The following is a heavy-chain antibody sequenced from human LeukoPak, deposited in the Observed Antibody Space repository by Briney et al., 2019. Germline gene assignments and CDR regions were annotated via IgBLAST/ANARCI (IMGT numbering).Heavy chain of an antibody. V-gene: IGHV3-23*01. D-gene: IGHD3-9*01. CDR3: AKEGYDILTGYRTNWFDP. CDR1: GFTFSIYA. CDR2: FTNHHTT. Sequence: PGGSLRLSCEASGFTFSIYAMTWVRQAPGKGLEWVSTFTNHHTTYYTDSVKGRFTISRDNSKNTLCLQMDSVRPEDTAVYYCAKEGYDILTGYRTNWFDPWGQGTLVTVSS. J-gene: IGHJ5*02.